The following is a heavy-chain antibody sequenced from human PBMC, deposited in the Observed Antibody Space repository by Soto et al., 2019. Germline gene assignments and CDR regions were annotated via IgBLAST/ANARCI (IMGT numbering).Heavy chain of an antibody. CDR2: INSDGSST. CDR1: GFTFSSYW. J-gene: IGHJ2*01. CDR3: ARNNDYGAPYWYFDL. Sequence: EVQLVESGGGLVQPGGSLRLSCAASGFTFSSYWMHWVRQAPGKGLVWVSRINSDGSSTSYADSVKGRFTISRDNAKNTLYLQMNSLRAEDTAVYYCARNNDYGAPYWYFDLWGRGTLVTVSS. V-gene: IGHV3-74*01. D-gene: IGHD4-17*01.